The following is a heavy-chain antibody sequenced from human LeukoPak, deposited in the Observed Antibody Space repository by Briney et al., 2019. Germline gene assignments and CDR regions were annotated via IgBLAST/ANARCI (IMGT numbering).Heavy chain of an antibody. D-gene: IGHD1-14*01. CDR2: INPNSGGT. CDR3: ARGIYNRNSADY. CDR1: GYTFTGYY. Sequence: ASVKVSCKASGYTFTGYYMHWVRQAPGQGLEWMGWINPNSGGTNYAQKFQGRVTMTRDTSISTAYMELSRLTSGDTALYYCARGIYNRNSADYWGQGTLVTVSS. V-gene: IGHV1-2*02. J-gene: IGHJ4*02.